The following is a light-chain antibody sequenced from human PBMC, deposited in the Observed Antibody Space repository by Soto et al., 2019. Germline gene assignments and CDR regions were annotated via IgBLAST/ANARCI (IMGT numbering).Light chain of an antibody. J-gene: IGKJ2*01. CDR2: GAS. CDR3: QQYNTWPPFT. CDR1: QSVGSN. Sequence: EMVMTQSPATLSVSPGERATLSCRASQSVGSNLAWYQQKPGQAPRLLLYGASTRATGIPGRFSGSGSGTEFTLTISSLQSEDSAVYYCQQYNTWPPFTFGQGTKLEIK. V-gene: IGKV3-15*01.